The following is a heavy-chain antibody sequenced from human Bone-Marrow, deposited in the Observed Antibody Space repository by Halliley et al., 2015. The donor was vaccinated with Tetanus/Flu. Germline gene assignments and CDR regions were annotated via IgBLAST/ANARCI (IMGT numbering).Heavy chain of an antibody. CDR3: TKLKGMGGYQHYSMDV. J-gene: IGHJ6*02. CDR1: GFTFSNAW. V-gene: IGHV3-15*01. Sequence: SLRLSCAASGFTFSNAWMNWVRQAPGKGLEWVGRIKSKSDGGTTDLAAPVKGRFSISRDDSKKTLYLHMNSLQTEDTAVYYCTKLKGMGGYQHYSMDVWGQGTTVSVSS. D-gene: IGHD1-26*01. CDR2: IKSKSDGGTT.